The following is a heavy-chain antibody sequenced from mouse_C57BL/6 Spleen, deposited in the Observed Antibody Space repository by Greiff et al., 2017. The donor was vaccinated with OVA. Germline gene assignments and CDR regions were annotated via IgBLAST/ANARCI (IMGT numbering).Heavy chain of an antibody. Sequence: EVMLVESGPGMVKPSQSLSLTCTVTGYSITSGYDWHWIRHFPGNKLEWMGYISYSGSTNYNPSLKSRISITHDTSKNHFFLKLNSVTTEDTATYYCARGGSGIAFDYWGQGTTLTVSS. V-gene: IGHV3-1*01. CDR3: ARGGSGIAFDY. CDR2: ISYSGST. CDR1: GYSITSGYD. D-gene: IGHD4-1*01. J-gene: IGHJ2*01.